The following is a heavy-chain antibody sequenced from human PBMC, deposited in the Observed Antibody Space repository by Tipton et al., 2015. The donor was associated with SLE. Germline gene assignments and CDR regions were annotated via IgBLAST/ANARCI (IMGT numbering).Heavy chain of an antibody. CDR3: AKDIYGSGPRNAFDI. V-gene: IGHV3-74*01. Sequence: SLRLSCTASGFNFNYYWMHWVRQVPGKGLLWVSHINSGGTTTTYADSVKGRFTISRDNTKNTLYLHMNSLRAEDTAMYYCAKDIYGSGPRNAFDIWGQGTMVTVSS. J-gene: IGHJ3*02. CDR2: INSGGTTT. CDR1: GFNFNYYW. D-gene: IGHD3-10*01.